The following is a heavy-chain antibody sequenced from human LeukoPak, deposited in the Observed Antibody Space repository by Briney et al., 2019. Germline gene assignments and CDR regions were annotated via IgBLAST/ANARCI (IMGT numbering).Heavy chain of an antibody. CDR2: FYYSGTT. D-gene: IGHD5-18*01. J-gene: IGHJ4*02. V-gene: IGHV4-39*01. Sequence: SETLSLTCTVSGGSISSCSYYWGWIRQPPGKGREWIGNFYYSGTTYYNPSLKSRVTISVDTSKNQFSLKLSSVTAADTAVYYCARREAGYSSGFDYWGQGTLVTVSS. CDR3: ARREAGYSSGFDY. CDR1: GGSISSCSYY.